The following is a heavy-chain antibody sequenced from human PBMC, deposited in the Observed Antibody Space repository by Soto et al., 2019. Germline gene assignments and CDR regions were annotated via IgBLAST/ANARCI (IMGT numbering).Heavy chain of an antibody. D-gene: IGHD3-3*01. V-gene: IGHV4-59*01. CDR2: IYYSGST. Sequence: PSETLSLTCTVSGGSISSYYWSWIRRPPGKGLEWIGYIYYSGSTNYNPSLKSRVTISVDTSKNQFSLKLSSVTAADTAVYYCASTYYDFWSGYYPPNYYGMDVWGQGTTVTVSS. CDR3: ASTYYDFWSGYYPPNYYGMDV. J-gene: IGHJ6*02. CDR1: GGSISSYY.